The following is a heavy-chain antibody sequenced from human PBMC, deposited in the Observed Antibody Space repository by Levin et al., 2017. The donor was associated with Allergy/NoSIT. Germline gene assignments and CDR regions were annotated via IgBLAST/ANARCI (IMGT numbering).Heavy chain of an antibody. CDR2: IHTSGSS. Sequence: AGGSLRLSCTVSGGSLNSYFWSWIRQPAGKGLEWIGRIHTSGSSNYNPSLKSRVAMSLDTSKNQLSLKLTSVTAADTAVYYCAREGDHYGDQDQWGQGPLVTVSS. J-gene: IGHJ4*02. CDR1: GGSLNSYF. D-gene: IGHD4-17*01. CDR3: AREGDHYGDQDQ. V-gene: IGHV4-4*07.